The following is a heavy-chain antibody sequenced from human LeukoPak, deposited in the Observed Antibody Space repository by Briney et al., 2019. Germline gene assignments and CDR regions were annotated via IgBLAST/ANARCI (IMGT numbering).Heavy chain of an antibody. V-gene: IGHV4-39*07. D-gene: IGHD3-3*01. Sequence: SETLSLTCTVSGGSISSSSYYWGWIRQPPGKGLEWIGSIYYSGSTYYNPSLKSRVTISVDTSKNQFSLKLSSVTAADTAVYYCARIPFNTIFGVVIKDHDAFDIWGQGTMVTVSS. CDR1: GGSISSSSYY. CDR2: IYYSGST. J-gene: IGHJ3*02. CDR3: ARIPFNTIFGVVIKDHDAFDI.